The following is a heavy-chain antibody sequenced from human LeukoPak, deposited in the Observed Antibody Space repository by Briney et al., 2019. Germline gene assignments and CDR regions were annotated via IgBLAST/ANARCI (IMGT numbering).Heavy chain of an antibody. CDR1: GGTFSSYT. D-gene: IGHD2-2*01. J-gene: IGHJ5*02. CDR3: ARDSYEGYCSSTSCPKAWFDP. V-gene: IGHV1-69*04. CDR2: IIPILGIA. Sequence: SVKVSCRASGGTFSSYTISWVRQAPGQGLEWMGRIIPILGIANYAQKFQGRVTITADKSTSTAYMELSSLRSEDTAVYYCARDSYEGYCSSTSCPKAWFDPWGQGTLVTVSS.